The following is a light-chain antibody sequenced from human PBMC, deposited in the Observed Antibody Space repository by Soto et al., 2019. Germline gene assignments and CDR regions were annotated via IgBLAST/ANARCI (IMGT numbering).Light chain of an antibody. Sequence: DIQMTQSPSPLSASVGDRVTITCRASQSISSWLAWYQQKPGKAPKLLIYAASTLQSGVPSRFSGSGSGTDFTLTINSLQPEDFATYFCQQVDTYPITCGQGTRM. CDR1: QSISSW. J-gene: IGKJ5*01. CDR3: QQVDTYPIT. V-gene: IGKV1-5*01. CDR2: AAS.